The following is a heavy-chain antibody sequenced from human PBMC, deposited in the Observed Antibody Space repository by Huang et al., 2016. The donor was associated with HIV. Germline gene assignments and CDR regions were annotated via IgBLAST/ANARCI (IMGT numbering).Heavy chain of an antibody. CDR2: FFPGYSDT. J-gene: IGHJ3*02. V-gene: IGHV5-51*03. Sequence: EVQLVQSGAEVKKPGESLKISCKGSGYSFSTYWIGWVRQMPGKGLEWMGMFFPGYSDTRDSPSFQGQVTISADKSISTAYLQWSSLKASDTAMYYCASTASYSGSYRGAFDIWGQGTMVTVSS. CDR1: GYSFSTYW. CDR3: ASTASYSGSYRGAFDI. D-gene: IGHD1-26*01.